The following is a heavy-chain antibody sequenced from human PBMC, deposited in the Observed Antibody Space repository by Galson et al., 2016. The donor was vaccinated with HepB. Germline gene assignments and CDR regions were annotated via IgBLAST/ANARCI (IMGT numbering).Heavy chain of an antibody. CDR1: GDSFSRGNYY. CDR3: GTGVGGDRPRVERSFDR. J-gene: IGHJ4*02. Sequence: TLSLTCIVSGDSFSRGNYYWSWIRQPAGQGLEWIGRVYTTGSTSYNPSLKSRLSISLDKSKKQLSLTLSSVPAADSAIYYCGTGVGGDRPRVERSFDRWGRGTLVTVSS. CDR2: VYTTGST. D-gene: IGHD2-21*02. V-gene: IGHV4-61*02.